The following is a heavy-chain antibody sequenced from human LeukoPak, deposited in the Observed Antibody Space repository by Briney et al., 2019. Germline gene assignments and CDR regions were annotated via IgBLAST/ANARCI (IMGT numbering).Heavy chain of an antibody. J-gene: IGHJ5*02. CDR1: GYSISSGYY. V-gene: IGHV4-38-2*02. CDR2: IYHSGST. Sequence: SETLSLTCTVSGYSISSGYYWGWIRQPSGKGLEWIGSIYHSGSTYYNPSLKSRVTISVDTSKNQFSLKLSSVTAADTAMYYCGRDVGPWGQGTLVTVSS. CDR3: GRDVGP.